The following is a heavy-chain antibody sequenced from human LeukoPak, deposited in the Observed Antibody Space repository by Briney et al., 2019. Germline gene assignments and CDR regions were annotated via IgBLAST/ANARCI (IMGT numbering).Heavy chain of an antibody. D-gene: IGHD4/OR15-4a*01. CDR2: IYSGGST. J-gene: IGHJ4*02. CDR3: ARDLSGADEG. Sequence: GGSLRLSCAASGFTVSSNYMSWVRQAPGEGLGWVSVIYSGGSTYYADSVKGRFTLSRHNYKNTLYLQMNSLRAEDTAVYYCARDLSGADEGWGQGTLVTVSS. V-gene: IGHV3-53*01. CDR1: GFTVSSNY.